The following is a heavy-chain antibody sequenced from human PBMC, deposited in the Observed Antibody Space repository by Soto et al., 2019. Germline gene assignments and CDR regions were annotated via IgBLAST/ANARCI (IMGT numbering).Heavy chain of an antibody. CDR3: ARHPSDFWFDP. D-gene: IGHD2-21*02. CDR1: GGSISSSSYF. V-gene: IGHV4-39*01. Sequence: PSETLSLTCSVSGGSISSSSYFWGWIRQPPGKGLEWIGSIYYSGSTHYNPSLKRRVTVSVDTSKNQFSLKLSSVTAADTAVYYCARHPSDFWFDPWGQGTLVTV. J-gene: IGHJ5*02. CDR2: IYYSGST.